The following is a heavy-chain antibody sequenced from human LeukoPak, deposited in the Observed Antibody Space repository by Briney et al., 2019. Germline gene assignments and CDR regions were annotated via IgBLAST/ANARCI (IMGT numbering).Heavy chain of an antibody. D-gene: IGHD3-10*01. CDR1: GSTFSNAW. Sequence: GGSLRLSCAASGSTFSNAWMSWVRQAPGKGLEWVGRIKSKTDGGTTDYAAPVKGRFTISRDDTKNTLYLQMNSLKTEDTAVYYCTTSIWFGESYFGPWGQGTLVTVSS. J-gene: IGHJ5*02. CDR3: TTSIWFGESYFGP. CDR2: IKSKTDGGTT. V-gene: IGHV3-15*01.